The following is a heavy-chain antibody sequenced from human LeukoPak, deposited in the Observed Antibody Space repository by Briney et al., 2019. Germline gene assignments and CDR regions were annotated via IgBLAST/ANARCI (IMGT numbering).Heavy chain of an antibody. CDR2: IYPGDSDT. CDR3: ARHRVGIYSRNHAFDI. D-gene: IGHD1-26*01. J-gene: IGHJ3*02. CDR1: GYSFTSNW. V-gene: IGHV5-51*01. Sequence: GESLKISCKGSGYSFTSNWIGWVRQMPGKGLEWMGIIYPGDSDTRYSPSFQGQVTISADKSSSTAYLQWSSLKASDTAMYYCARHRVGIYSRNHAFDIWGQGTMVTVSS.